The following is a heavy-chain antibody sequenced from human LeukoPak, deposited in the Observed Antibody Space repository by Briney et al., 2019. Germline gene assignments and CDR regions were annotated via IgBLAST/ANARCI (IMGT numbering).Heavy chain of an antibody. CDR1: GFSLSNARMG. D-gene: IGHD1-26*01. CDR2: IFSNDEK. V-gene: IGHV2-26*01. CDR3: ARILGLNVGGMDV. Sequence: SGPVLVKPTETLMLTCTVSGFSLSNARMGVSWIRQPPGKALEWLAHIFSNDEKSYSTSLKSRLTISKDTSKSQVVLTMTNMDPVDTATYYCARILGLNVGGMDVWGQGTTVTVSS. J-gene: IGHJ6*02.